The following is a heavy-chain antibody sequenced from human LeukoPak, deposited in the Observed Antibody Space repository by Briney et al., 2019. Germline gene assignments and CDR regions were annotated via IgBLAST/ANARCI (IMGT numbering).Heavy chain of an antibody. CDR3: ARDRPRIAAAGTRPDAFDI. V-gene: IGHV1-69*13. J-gene: IGHJ3*02. CDR1: GGTFSSYA. CDR2: IIPIFGTA. D-gene: IGHD6-13*01. Sequence: SVKVSCKASGGTFSSYAISWVRQAPGQGLEWMGGIIPIFGTANYAQKFQGRVTITADESTSTAYMELSSLRSEDTAVYYCARDRPRIAAAGTRPDAFDIWGQGTMVTVSS.